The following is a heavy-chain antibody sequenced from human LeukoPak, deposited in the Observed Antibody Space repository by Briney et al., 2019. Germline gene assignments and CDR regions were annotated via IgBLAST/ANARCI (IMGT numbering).Heavy chain of an antibody. Sequence: PSETLSLTCAVYGGSFSGYYWSWIRQPPGKGLEWIGEINHSGSTNYNPSLKSRVTISVDTSKNQFSLKLSSVTAADTAVYYCARESAGSRLKGSFDHWGQGTLVTVSS. V-gene: IGHV4-34*01. J-gene: IGHJ4*02. CDR1: GGSFSGYY. CDR2: INHSGST. CDR3: ARESAGSRLKGSFDH. D-gene: IGHD1-26*01.